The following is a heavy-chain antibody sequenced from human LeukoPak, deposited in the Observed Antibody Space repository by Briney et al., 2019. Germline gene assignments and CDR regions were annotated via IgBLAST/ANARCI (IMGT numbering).Heavy chain of an antibody. Sequence: GASVKVSCKASGYTFTRYYMHWVRQAPGQGLEWMGIINPSGGSTSYAQEFQGRVTMTRDTSTSTVYMELSSMRTEDAAVYYCARVGGYCSSTSCSIDYWGQGTLVTVSS. CDR3: ARVGGYCSSTSCSIDY. D-gene: IGHD2-2*01. V-gene: IGHV1-46*01. CDR1: GYTFTRYY. CDR2: INPSGGST. J-gene: IGHJ4*02.